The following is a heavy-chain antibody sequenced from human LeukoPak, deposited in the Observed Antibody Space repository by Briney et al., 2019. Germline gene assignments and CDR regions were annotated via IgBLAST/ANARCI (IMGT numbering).Heavy chain of an antibody. CDR1: GFTFIGTA. V-gene: IGHV3-73*01. Sequence: PGGPLNLSVAAPGFTFIGTAMNWVRQAYGKGLEWVGRIRIKANSYTTPYDASVKGRVTFSRDDSKDTAYLQMNSLKTEDTAVYYCTRYSNWNYGYWYFDLWRRGTLVTVSS. J-gene: IGHJ2*01. CDR2: IRIKANSYTT. D-gene: IGHD1-7*01. CDR3: TRYSNWNYGYWYFDL.